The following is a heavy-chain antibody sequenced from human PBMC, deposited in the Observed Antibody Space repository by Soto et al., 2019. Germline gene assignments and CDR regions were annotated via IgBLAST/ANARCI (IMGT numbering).Heavy chain of an antibody. CDR3: ASSGRGGDYYYGMDV. D-gene: IGHD1-26*01. V-gene: IGHV1-46*01. Sequence: GASVKVSCKASGYTFTSYYMHWVRQAPGQGLEWMGIINPSGGSTSYAQKFQGRVTMTRDTSTSTVYMELSSLRSEDTAVYYCASSGRGGDYYYGMDVWGQGTTVTVSS. J-gene: IGHJ6*02. CDR2: INPSGGST. CDR1: GYTFTSYY.